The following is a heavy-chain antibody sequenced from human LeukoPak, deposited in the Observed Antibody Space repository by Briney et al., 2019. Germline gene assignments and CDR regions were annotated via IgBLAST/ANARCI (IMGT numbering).Heavy chain of an antibody. J-gene: IGHJ4*02. CDR3: ARVYLGIYYDGSPSPFDY. D-gene: IGHD3-22*01. V-gene: IGHV1-18*01. CDR1: GYTFTSYA. CDR2: ISGYNGNT. Sequence: ASVTVSCTASGYTFTSYAVIWVRQVPGQGLEWMGWISGYNGNTKSSQSLQDRVIMTTDTSTRTAYMELRSLRPDDTAVYYCARVYLGIYYDGSPSPFDYWGQGTLVTVSS.